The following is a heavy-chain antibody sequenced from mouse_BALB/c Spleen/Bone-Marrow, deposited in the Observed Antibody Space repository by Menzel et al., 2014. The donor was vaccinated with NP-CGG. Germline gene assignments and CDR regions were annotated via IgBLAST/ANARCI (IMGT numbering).Heavy chain of an antibody. Sequence: VQLQQSGAEIVKPGASAKSSCTTSGFNIEDSYIYWMKQRPEQGLEWIGRIDPANGNTKYDPKFQGKATITVDTPSATAYLQLSSLTSEDTAVYYCARNYGSSLDYWGQGTTLTVSS. D-gene: IGHD1-1*01. CDR1: GFNIEDSY. J-gene: IGHJ2*01. CDR3: ARNYGSSLDY. CDR2: IDPANGNT. V-gene: IGHV14-3*02.